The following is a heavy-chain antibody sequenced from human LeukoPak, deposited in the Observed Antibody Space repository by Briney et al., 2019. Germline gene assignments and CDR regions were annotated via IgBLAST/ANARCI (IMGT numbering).Heavy chain of an antibody. Sequence: SVTLSLTCTVSGGSFRGYYWRWIRQPTGKGLGGIGYIYSSGHTYYNPSIKSRVNISVDTSKNQFSLKLSSVTAADTAVYYCARHSSAAAEDCWGQGTLVTVSS. CDR2: IYSSGHT. D-gene: IGHD6-13*01. CDR3: ARHSSAAAEDC. V-gene: IGHV4-59*08. J-gene: IGHJ4*02. CDR1: GGSFRGYY.